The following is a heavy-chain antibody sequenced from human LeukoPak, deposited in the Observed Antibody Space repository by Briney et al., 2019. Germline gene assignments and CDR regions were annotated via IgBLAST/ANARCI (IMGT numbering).Heavy chain of an antibody. J-gene: IGHJ4*02. CDR1: GFTFSSYA. V-gene: IGHV3-21*01. Sequence: GRSLRLSCAASGFTFSSYAMHWVRQASVKGLEWVSSISSSSYIYYADSVKGRFTISRDNAKNSLYLQMNSLRAEDTAVYYCARRHEYGDYGLDYWGQGTLVTVSS. D-gene: IGHD4-17*01. CDR3: ARRHEYGDYGLDY. CDR2: ISSSSYI.